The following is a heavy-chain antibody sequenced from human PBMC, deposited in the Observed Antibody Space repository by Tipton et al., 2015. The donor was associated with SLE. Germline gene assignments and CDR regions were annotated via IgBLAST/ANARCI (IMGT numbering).Heavy chain of an antibody. V-gene: IGHV4-39*07. J-gene: IGHJ4*02. Sequence: TLSLTCTVSGGSISSYSWNWIRQTPGKGLEWIGSFAHSGSTFYNPSPKSRVSISASTSKNEFSLTLTSVTVADTAVYFCARGGITMFGLVTSDYWGQGAMVTVSS. CDR1: GGSISSYS. CDR3: ARGGITMFGLVTSDY. CDR2: FAHSGST. D-gene: IGHD3-3*01.